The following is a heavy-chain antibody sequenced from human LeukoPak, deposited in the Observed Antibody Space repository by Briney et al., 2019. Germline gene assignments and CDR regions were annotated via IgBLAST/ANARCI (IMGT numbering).Heavy chain of an antibody. CDR2: IYNSGST. CDR1: GYSISSGYY. V-gene: IGHV4-61*01. D-gene: IGHD6-13*01. J-gene: IGHJ4*02. CDR3: ARGIAAAGF. Sequence: PSETLSLTCTVSGYSISSGYYWSWIRQPPGKGLEGIGYIYNSGSTNYNPSLKSRVTISVDRSKNQFSLKLSSVTAADTAVYYCARGIAAAGFWGQGTLVTVSS.